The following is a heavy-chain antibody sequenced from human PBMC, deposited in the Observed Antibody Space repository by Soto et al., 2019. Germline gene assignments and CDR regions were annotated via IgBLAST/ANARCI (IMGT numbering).Heavy chain of an antibody. CDR3: AKEANPSTVNQDYDY. CDR2: ISSSGVSS. Sequence: DVQLLETGGGLVQPGGSLRLSCATSGFTFSSYAMSWVRQAPGKGLEWVSAISSSGVSSYHADSVKGRFTISRDDSKNTLYLQMNSLRAEETAIYYCAKEANPSTVNQDYDYWGQGTLVTVSS. V-gene: IGHV3-23*01. J-gene: IGHJ4*02. CDR1: GFTFSSYA. D-gene: IGHD4-4*01.